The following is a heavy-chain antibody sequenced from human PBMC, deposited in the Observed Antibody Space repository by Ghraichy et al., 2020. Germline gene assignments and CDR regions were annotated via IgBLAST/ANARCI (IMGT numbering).Heavy chain of an antibody. CDR1: GGSFSGYY. CDR3: ARALVVTPSPFDY. J-gene: IGHJ4*02. Sequence: SETLSLTCAVYGGSFSGYYWSWIRQPPGKGLEWIGEINHSGSTNYNPSLKSRVTISVDTSKNQFSLKLSSVTAADTAVYYCARALVVTPSPFDYWGQGTLVTVSS. CDR2: INHSGST. V-gene: IGHV4-34*01. D-gene: IGHD4-23*01.